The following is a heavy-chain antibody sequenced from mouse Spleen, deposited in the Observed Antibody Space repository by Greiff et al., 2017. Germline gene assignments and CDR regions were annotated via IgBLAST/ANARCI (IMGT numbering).Heavy chain of an antibody. CDR1: GYTFTSYW. J-gene: IGHJ4*01. V-gene: IGHV1-52*01. CDR3: ARDYDGSLYYAMDY. Sequence: VQLQQSGAELVRPGSSVKLSCKASGYTFTSYWMHWVKQRPIQGLEWIGNIDPSDSETHYNQKFKDKATLTVDKSYSTAYMQLSSLTSEDSAVYYCARDYDGSLYYAMDYWGQGTSVTVSS. D-gene: IGHD1-1*01. CDR2: IDPSDSET.